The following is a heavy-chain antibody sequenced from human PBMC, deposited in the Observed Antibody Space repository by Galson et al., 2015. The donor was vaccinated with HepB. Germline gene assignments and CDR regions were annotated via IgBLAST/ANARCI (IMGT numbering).Heavy chain of an antibody. CDR2: ISYDGSNK. CDR3: AKGSSWYPPDAFDI. J-gene: IGHJ3*02. Sequence: SLRLSCAASGFTFNTYAMHWVRQAPGKGLEWVAVISYDGSNKYYADSVKGRFTISRDNSKNTLYLQMNSLRAEDTAVYYCAKGSSWYPPDAFDIWGQGTMVTVSS. D-gene: IGHD6-13*01. V-gene: IGHV3-30*04. CDR1: GFTFNTYA.